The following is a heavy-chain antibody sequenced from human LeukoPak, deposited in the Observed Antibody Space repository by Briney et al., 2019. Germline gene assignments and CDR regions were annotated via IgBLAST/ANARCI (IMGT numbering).Heavy chain of an antibody. V-gene: IGHV1-18*01. Sequence: GASVKVSCKASGYTFTSYGISWVRQAPGQGLEWMGWISAYNGNTNYAQKLQGRVTMTTDTSTSTAYMELRSLRSDDTAVYYCASNLWAYCGGDCYFDYWGQGTLVTVSS. J-gene: IGHJ4*02. CDR1: GYTFTSYG. CDR3: ASNLWAYCGGDCYFDY. D-gene: IGHD2-21*02. CDR2: ISAYNGNT.